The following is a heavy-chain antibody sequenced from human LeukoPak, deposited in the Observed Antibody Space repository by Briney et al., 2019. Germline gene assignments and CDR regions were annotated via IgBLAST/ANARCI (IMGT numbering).Heavy chain of an antibody. CDR3: ARGPVVVAATRSDHYFDY. CDR2: IYYSGST. Sequence: SGTLSLTCTVSGGSISSGGYYWSWIRQHPGKGLEWIGYIYYSGSTYYNPSLKSRVTISVDTSKNQFSLKLSSVTAADTAVYYCARGPVVVAATRSDHYFDYWGQGTLVTVSS. J-gene: IGHJ4*02. D-gene: IGHD2-15*01. V-gene: IGHV4-31*03. CDR1: GGSISSGGYY.